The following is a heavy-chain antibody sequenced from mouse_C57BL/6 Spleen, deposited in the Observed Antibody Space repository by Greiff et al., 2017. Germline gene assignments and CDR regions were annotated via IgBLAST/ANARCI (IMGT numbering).Heavy chain of an antibody. V-gene: IGHV5-17*01. D-gene: IGHD1-1*01. CDR2: ISSGGSTI. CDR3: AREITTVVAPYFDV. Sequence: EVKLMESGGGLVKPGGSLKLSCAASGFTFSDYGMHWVRQAPEKGLEWVAYISSGGSTIYYADTVKGRFTISRDNAKNTLFLQMTSLRSEDTAMYYCAREITTVVAPYFDVWGTGTTVTVSS. CDR1: GFTFSDYG. J-gene: IGHJ1*03.